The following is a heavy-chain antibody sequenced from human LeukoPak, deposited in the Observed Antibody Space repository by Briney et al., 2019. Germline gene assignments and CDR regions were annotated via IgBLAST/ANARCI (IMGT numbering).Heavy chain of an antibody. CDR1: GFTFSSYS. CDR3: ARDVSGSSRTPNWFDP. D-gene: IGHD1-26*01. Sequence: GGSLRLSCAASGFTFSSYSMNWVRQAPGKALECVSSISSSSSYIYYADSVKGRFSISRDNAKNSLYLQMNSLRAEDTAVYYCARDVSGSSRTPNWFDPWGQGTLVTVSS. J-gene: IGHJ5*02. CDR2: ISSSSSYI. V-gene: IGHV3-21*01.